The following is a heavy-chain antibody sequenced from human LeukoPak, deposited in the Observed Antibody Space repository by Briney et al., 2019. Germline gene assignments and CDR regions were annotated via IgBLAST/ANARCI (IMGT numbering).Heavy chain of an antibody. D-gene: IGHD2-2*01. CDR3: AWYCSSTSCTWYYGMDV. V-gene: IGHV3-21*01. CDR1: GFRFSNYR. CDR2: ISGSSKNK. Sequence: PGGSLRLSCVASGFRFSNYRMNWVRQAPGKGLEWVSSISGSSKNKYHADSVKGRFTISRDNAKNSLYLQMNSLRAEDTAVYYCAWYCSSTSCTWYYGMDVWGKGTTVTVSS. J-gene: IGHJ6*04.